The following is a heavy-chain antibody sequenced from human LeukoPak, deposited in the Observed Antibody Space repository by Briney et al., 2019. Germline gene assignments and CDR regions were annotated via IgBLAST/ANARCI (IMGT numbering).Heavy chain of an antibody. CDR2: IYSGGST. Sequence: GGSLRLSCAASGFTVSSNYMSWVRQAPGKGLEWVSVIYSGGSTYYADSVEGRFTISRDNSKNTLYLQMNSLRAEDTAVYYCARDCTNGVCTYFDYWGQGTLVTVSS. J-gene: IGHJ4*02. CDR3: ARDCTNGVCTYFDY. CDR1: GFTVSSNY. D-gene: IGHD2-8*01. V-gene: IGHV3-53*01.